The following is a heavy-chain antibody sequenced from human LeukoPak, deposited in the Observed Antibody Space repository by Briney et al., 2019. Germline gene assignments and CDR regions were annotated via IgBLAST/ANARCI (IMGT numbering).Heavy chain of an antibody. V-gene: IGHV3-23*01. CDR3: ARDLSSSSGWYVPFEN. J-gene: IGHJ4*02. Sequence: GGSLRLSCAASGFTFSSYAMSWVRQAPGKGLEWVSAISGSGGSIYYADSVKGRFTISRDNAKNSLYLQMNSLRAEDTAVYYCARDLSSSSGWYVPFENWGQGTLVTVSS. D-gene: IGHD6-19*01. CDR1: GFTFSSYA. CDR2: ISGSGGSI.